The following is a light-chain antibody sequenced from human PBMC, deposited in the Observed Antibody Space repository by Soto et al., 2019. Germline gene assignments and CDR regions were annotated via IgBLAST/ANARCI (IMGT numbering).Light chain of an antibody. J-gene: IGKJ1*01. CDR3: QQSYSVPPT. CDR2: ATS. CDR1: QSTSIY. V-gene: IGKV1-39*01. Sequence: DIQITQSPSSLSASVGDRVTIACRASQSTSIYLNWYQQKPGKAPNLLIYATSTLQSGVPSRFSGSGSGTDFTLTISSLQPEDFATYYCQQSYSVPPTFGQGTKVDIK.